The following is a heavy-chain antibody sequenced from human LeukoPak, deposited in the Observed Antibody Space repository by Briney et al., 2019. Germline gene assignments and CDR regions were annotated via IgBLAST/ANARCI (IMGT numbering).Heavy chain of an antibody. V-gene: IGHV3-66*02. CDR1: GFTVSSNY. CDR3: ATLYYDSSGYYPNYFDY. Sequence: AGGSLRLSCAASGFTVSSNYMSWVRQAPGKGLEWVSVIYSGGSTYHADSVKGRFTISRDNSKNTLYLQMNSLRAEDTAVYYCATLYYDSSGYYPNYFDYWGQGTLVTVSS. CDR2: IYSGGST. D-gene: IGHD3-22*01. J-gene: IGHJ4*02.